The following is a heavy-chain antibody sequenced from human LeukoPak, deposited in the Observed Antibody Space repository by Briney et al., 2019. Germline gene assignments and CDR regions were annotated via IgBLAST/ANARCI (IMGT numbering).Heavy chain of an antibody. CDR2: INHSGST. J-gene: IGHJ4*02. CDR1: GGSFSGYY. V-gene: IGHV4-34*01. CDR3: ASFTYYYDSSGYYD. Sequence: SETLSLTCAVYGGSFSGYYWSWIRQPPGKGLEWIGEINHSGSTDYNPSLKSRVTISVDTSKNQFSLKLSSVTAADTAVYYCASFTYYYDSSGYYDWGQGTLVTVSS. D-gene: IGHD3-22*01.